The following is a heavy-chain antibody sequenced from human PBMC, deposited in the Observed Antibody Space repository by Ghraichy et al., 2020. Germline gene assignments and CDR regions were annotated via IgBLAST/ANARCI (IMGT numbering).Heavy chain of an antibody. CDR1: GGSISSSSYY. V-gene: IGHV4-39*01. Sequence: SCTVSGGSISSSSYYWGWIRQPPGKGLEWIGSIYYSGSTYYNPSLKSRVTISVDTSKNQFSLKLSSVTAADTAVYYCARHPSVQQWLVPHYRDEYYFDYWGQGTLVTVSS. J-gene: IGHJ4*02. D-gene: IGHD6-19*01. CDR3: ARHPSVQQWLVPHYRDEYYFDY. CDR2: IYYSGST.